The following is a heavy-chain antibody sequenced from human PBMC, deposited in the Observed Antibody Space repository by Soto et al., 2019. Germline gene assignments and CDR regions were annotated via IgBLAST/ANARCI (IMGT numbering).Heavy chain of an antibody. CDR2: ISGSGGST. D-gene: IGHD6-13*01. CDR1: GFTFSSYG. Sequence: PGWSLRLSCAASGFTFSSYGMSWVRQAPGKGLEWVSAISGSGGSTYYADSVKGRFTISRDNSKNTLYLQMKSLRAEDTAVYYCAKVSSSWRYFDCWGQGTLVTVSS. J-gene: IGHJ4*02. CDR3: AKVSSSWRYFDC. V-gene: IGHV3-23*01.